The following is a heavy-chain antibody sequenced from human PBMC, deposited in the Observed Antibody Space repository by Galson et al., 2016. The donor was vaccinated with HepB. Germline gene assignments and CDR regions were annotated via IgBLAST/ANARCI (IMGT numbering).Heavy chain of an antibody. CDR3: ARDPGRIAAAGHLDS. Sequence: SLRLSCAASGFIVSSHYMNWVRQAPGKGLEWVSIIYSGGATYYADSVKGRFTISRDNPTSTLHLQMNSLRAEDTAVYYCARDPGRIAAAGHLDSRVQGTLVSVSS. CDR1: GFIVSSHY. CDR2: IYSGGAT. D-gene: IGHD6-13*01. J-gene: IGHJ4*02. V-gene: IGHV3-53*01.